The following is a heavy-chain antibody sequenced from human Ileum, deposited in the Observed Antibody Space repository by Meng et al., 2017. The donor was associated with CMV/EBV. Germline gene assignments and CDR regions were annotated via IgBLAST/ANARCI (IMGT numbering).Heavy chain of an antibody. J-gene: IGHJ4*02. CDR3: ARLADISSSPFEY. D-gene: IGHD6-6*01. Sequence: VQIVEFGGGLVQPGGILRLSCAASGFIVSGSYMSWVRQSPGKGLEWVSILYSGGTTYYADSVEGRFTISRDNSKNTLYLQMNNLRVEDTAVYHCARLADISSSPFEYWGQGTLVTVSS. V-gene: IGHV3-66*01. CDR2: LYSGGTT. CDR1: GFIVSGSY.